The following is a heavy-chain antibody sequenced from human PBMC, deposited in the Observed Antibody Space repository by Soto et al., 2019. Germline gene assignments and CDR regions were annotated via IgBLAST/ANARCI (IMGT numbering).Heavy chain of an antibody. CDR1: GGSISSNNW. Sequence: QVQLQESGPGLVKPSGTLSLTCAVSGGSISSNNWWSWVRQPPGKGLEWIGEIYHSGSTNYNPSLKRRVTISVDKSKNQFSLKLSYVTAADTAVYYCARVAAAGTYFDYWGQGTLVTVSS. CDR3: ARVAAAGTYFDY. J-gene: IGHJ4*02. D-gene: IGHD6-13*01. V-gene: IGHV4-4*02. CDR2: IYHSGST.